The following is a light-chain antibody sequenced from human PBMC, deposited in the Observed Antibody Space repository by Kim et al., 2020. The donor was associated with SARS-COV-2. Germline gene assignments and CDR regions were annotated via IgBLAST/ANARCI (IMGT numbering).Light chain of an antibody. CDR3: QQYDHLPLT. V-gene: IGKV1-33*01. CDR1: QDISNY. J-gene: IGKJ4*01. Sequence: DIQMTQSPSSLSASVGDRVTITCQASQDISNYLNWYQQKPGKAPKLLIYDASNLQTGVPSRFIGSGSGTDFTFTISSLQPEDVATYYCQQYDHLPLTFGGGTKVEIK. CDR2: DAS.